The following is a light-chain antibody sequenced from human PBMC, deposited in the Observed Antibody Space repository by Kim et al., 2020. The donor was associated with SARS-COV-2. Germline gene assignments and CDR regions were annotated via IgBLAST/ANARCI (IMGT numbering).Light chain of an antibody. CDR3: ATWDDSLNGPV. CDR1: SSNIGKNI. CDR2: TNN. J-gene: IGLJ1*01. Sequence: QSVLTQPPSASGTPGQRVTISCSGSSSNIGKNIVNWYQQLPGTAPKLLMFTNNQRPSGVPDRFSGSKSGTSASLAISGLQSEDEADYYCATWDDSLNGPVFGTGTKVTVL. V-gene: IGLV1-44*01.